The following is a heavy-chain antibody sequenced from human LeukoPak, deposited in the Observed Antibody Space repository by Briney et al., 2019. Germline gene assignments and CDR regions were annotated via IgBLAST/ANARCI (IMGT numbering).Heavy chain of an antibody. J-gene: IGHJ4*02. CDR3: TTSITPGVDY. CDR1: GFTFSIYA. V-gene: IGHV3-23*01. CDR2: VSGSGHST. D-gene: IGHD1-14*01. Sequence: GGSLRLSCAASGFTFSIYAMSWVRQAPGKGLEWVSTVSGSGHSTFYADSVKGRFTISRDNSKNTLYLQMSSLRAEDTAVYYCTTSITPGVDYWGQGTLVTVSS.